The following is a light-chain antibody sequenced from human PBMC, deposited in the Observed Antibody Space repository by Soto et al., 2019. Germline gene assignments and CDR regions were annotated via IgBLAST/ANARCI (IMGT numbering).Light chain of an antibody. CDR1: SGSIASNY. Sequence: FMLTQPHSVSESPGKTVTISCTRRSGSIASNYVQWYQQRPGSAPTTVIYEDNQRPSGVPDRFSGSIDSSSNSASLTISGLKTEDEADYYCQSHDSSKGVFGGGTKVTVL. CDR2: EDN. CDR3: QSHDSSKGV. V-gene: IGLV6-57*03. J-gene: IGLJ2*01.